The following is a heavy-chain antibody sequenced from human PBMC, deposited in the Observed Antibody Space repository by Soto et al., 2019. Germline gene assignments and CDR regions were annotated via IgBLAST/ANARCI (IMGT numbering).Heavy chain of an antibody. J-gene: IGHJ1*01. Sequence: ASVKVSCKASGGTFSSYAISWVRQAPGQGLECMGGIIPVFGTANYAQKFQGRVTINADESTSTVYMELSSLRSEDTAVYYCARGWNDFPHWGQGTLVTVSS. D-gene: IGHD1-1*01. CDR2: IIPVFGTA. V-gene: IGHV1-69*13. CDR1: GGTFSSYA. CDR3: ARGWNDFPH.